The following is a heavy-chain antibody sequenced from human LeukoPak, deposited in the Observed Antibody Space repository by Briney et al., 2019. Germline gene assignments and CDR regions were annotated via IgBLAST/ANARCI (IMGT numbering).Heavy chain of an antibody. CDR3: ARGSIAGGDFQH. Sequence: PSETLSLTCTVSGVSISSGDYYWSWIRQPPGKGLEWIGYIYYSGSTYYNPPLKSRVTISVDTSKNQFSLTLSSVTAADTAVYYCARGSIAGGDFQHWGQGTLVTVSS. V-gene: IGHV4-30-4*01. J-gene: IGHJ1*01. CDR1: GVSISSGDYY. CDR2: IYYSGST. D-gene: IGHD6-13*01.